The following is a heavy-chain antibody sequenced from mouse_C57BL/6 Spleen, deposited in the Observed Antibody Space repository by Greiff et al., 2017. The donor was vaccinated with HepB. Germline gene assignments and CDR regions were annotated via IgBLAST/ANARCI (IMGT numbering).Heavy chain of an antibody. J-gene: IGHJ1*03. Sequence: VMLVESEGGLVQPGSSMKLSCTASGFTFSDYYMAWVRQVPEKGLEWVANINYDGSSTYYLDSLKSRFIISRDNAKNILYLQMSSLKSEDTATYYCARDRLRYWYFDVWGTGTTVTVSS. V-gene: IGHV5-16*01. CDR1: GFTFSDYY. CDR3: ARDRLRYWYFDV. D-gene: IGHD1-1*01. CDR2: INYDGSST.